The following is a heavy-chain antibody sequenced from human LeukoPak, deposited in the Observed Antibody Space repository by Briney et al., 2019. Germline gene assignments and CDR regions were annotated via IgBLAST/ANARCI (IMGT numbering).Heavy chain of an antibody. CDR1: GASINSHF. J-gene: IGHJ4*02. Sequence: SETLSVTCTVSGASINSHFWSSIRQPPGKGLEWVGSIYYTGSSNYNPSLESRATISVDTSKNQFSLKLSSVTAADPAVYYCARGRYYFDSWGQGTLVTVSS. CDR3: ARGRYYFDS. V-gene: IGHV4-59*08. CDR2: IYYTGSS.